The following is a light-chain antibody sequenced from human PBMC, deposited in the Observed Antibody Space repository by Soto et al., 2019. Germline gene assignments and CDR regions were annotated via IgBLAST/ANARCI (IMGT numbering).Light chain of an antibody. CDR2: RAS. J-gene: IGKJ2*01. CDR1: QSISTW. CDR3: QQYDTYPYT. Sequence: DIQMTQSPSTLSASVGDRVTITCRASQSISTWLAWYQQKPGKVPKLLIYRASSLQSGVPSRFSGSGSGTEFTLPISSLQPDDFTPYYCQQYDTYPYTFGQGPKLEI. V-gene: IGKV1-5*03.